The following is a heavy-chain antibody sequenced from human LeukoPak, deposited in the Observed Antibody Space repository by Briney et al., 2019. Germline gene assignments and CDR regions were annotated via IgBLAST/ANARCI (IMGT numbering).Heavy chain of an antibody. V-gene: IGHV4-30-4*08. CDR3: AREMGYYASSGPNYFDY. J-gene: IGHJ4*02. D-gene: IGHD3-22*01. Sequence: SETLSLTCTVSGGSISSGDYYWSWIRQPPGKGLEWIGYIYYSGSTYYNPSLKSRVTISVDTSKNQFSLKLSSVTAADTAVYYCAREMGYYASSGPNYFDYWGQGTLVTVSS. CDR1: GGSISSGDYY. CDR2: IYYSGST.